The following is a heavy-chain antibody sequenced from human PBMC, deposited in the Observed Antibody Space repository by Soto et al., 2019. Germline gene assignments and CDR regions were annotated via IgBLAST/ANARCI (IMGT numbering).Heavy chain of an antibody. CDR3: ARDREDSSSTFTEFDY. Sequence: QVQLVQSGAEVKKPGASVKVSCKASGYTFTSYAMHWVRQAPGQRLEWMGWINAGNGNTKYSQKFQRRVTITRDTPASTAYIELSSLRSEDTAVYYCARDREDSSSTFTEFDYWGQGTLVTVSS. D-gene: IGHD6-6*01. V-gene: IGHV1-3*01. CDR2: INAGNGNT. CDR1: GYTFTSYA. J-gene: IGHJ4*02.